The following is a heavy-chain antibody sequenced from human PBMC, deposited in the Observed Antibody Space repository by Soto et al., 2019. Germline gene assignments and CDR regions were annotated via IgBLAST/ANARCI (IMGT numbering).Heavy chain of an antibody. CDR1: QFTFSYYA. Sequence: EVQLLESGGGLVQPGGSLRLSCAASQFTFSYYAMGWVRQAPGKGLEWVSLISGAGGSTNYADSVKGRFAISRDNSENTLYLQINSLSAEDTAVYYCAKGRPPFDLWGRGTLVIVFS. CDR3: AKGRPPFDL. CDR2: ISGAGGST. J-gene: IGHJ2*01. V-gene: IGHV3-23*01. D-gene: IGHD6-6*01.